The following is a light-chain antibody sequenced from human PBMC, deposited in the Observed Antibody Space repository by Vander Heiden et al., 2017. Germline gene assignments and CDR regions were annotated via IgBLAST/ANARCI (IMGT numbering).Light chain of an antibody. CDR3: QSYDSSLSAWV. CDR2: GHT. CDR1: SSNIGAGYD. V-gene: IGLV1-40*01. J-gene: IGLJ3*02. Sequence: QSVLTQPPSVSGAPGQRVTISCTGVSSNIGAGYDVHWYQQLPGTAPKLLIYGHTNRPSGVPDRFSGSKSGTSASLAITGLQVGDEANYYCQSYDSSLSAWVFGGGTKLTVL.